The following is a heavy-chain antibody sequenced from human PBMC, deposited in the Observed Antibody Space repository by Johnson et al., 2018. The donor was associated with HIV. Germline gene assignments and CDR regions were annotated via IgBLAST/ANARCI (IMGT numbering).Heavy chain of an antibody. D-gene: IGHD6-13*01. CDR1: GITFSSYA. V-gene: IGHV3-23*04. J-gene: IGHJ3*01. CDR3: ARDGESQQLPLGDAFDV. Sequence: VQLVESGGGLEQPGGSLRLSCAASGITFSSYAMSWVRQAPGKGLEWVSAISGSGGSTYYADSVKGRFTISRDNSKNTLYLQMSSLKAEDTAMYYCARDGESQQLPLGDAFDVWGQGTMVIVSS. CDR2: ISGSGGST.